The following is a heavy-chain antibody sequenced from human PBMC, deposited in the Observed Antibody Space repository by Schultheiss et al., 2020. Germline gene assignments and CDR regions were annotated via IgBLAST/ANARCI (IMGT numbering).Heavy chain of an antibody. CDR1: GGSFSGYY. CDR3: ARSQWLAHYFDY. D-gene: IGHD6-19*01. V-gene: IGHV4-39*01. Sequence: SETLSLTCAVYGGSFSGYYWAWIRQPPGKGLEWIGSIYYSGSTYYNPSLKSRVTISVDTSKNQFSLRLSSVTAADTAVYYCARSQWLAHYFDYWGQGTLVTGYS. J-gene: IGHJ4*02. CDR2: IYYSGST.